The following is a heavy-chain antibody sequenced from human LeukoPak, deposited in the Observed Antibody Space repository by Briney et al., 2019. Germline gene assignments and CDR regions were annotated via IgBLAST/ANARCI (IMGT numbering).Heavy chain of an antibody. D-gene: IGHD4-17*01. V-gene: IGHV3-23*01. CDR3: AKGLWEYGDYVGYFQH. Sequence: AGGSLRLSCAASGFTFSSYAMSWVRQAPGKGLEWVSAISGSGGSTYYADSVKGRFTISRDNSKNTLYLQMNSLRAEDTAVYYCAKGLWEYGDYVGYFQHWGQGTLVTVSS. CDR1: GFTFSSYA. J-gene: IGHJ1*01. CDR2: ISGSGGST.